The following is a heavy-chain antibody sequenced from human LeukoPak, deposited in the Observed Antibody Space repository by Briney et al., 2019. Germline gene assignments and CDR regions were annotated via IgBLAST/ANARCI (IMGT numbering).Heavy chain of an antibody. V-gene: IGHV4-59*08. CDR2: IYYSGST. J-gene: IGHJ1*01. CDR1: GGSISSYY. Sequence: SETLSLTCTVSGGSISSYYWSWIRQPPGKGLEWIGYIYYSGSTNYNPSLKSRVTISVDTSKNQLSLKLSSVTAADTAVYYCARLPRYYDSSGYSQYFQHWGQGTLVTVSS. D-gene: IGHD3-22*01. CDR3: ARLPRYYDSSGYSQYFQH.